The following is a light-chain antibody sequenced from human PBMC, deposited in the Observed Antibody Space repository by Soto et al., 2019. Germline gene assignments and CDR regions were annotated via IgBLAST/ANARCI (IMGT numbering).Light chain of an antibody. CDR3: QQHDGRPTMT. V-gene: IGKV1-33*01. CDR1: QDIDNS. Sequence: IQLTQSPSSLSASVGETVTITCRASQDIDNSLNWYQHQPGKAPKLLIYAVSFLETGVPSRFSGRGSGTVFSLTINSLQAADFATYYCQQHDGRPTMTFGQGTRLDIK. CDR2: AVS. J-gene: IGKJ5*01.